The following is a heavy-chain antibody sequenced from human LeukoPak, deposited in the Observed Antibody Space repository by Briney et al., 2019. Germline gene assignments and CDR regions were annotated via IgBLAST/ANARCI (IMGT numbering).Heavy chain of an antibody. CDR2: INTNTGNP. CDR3: ARTVVRNYGDGFDY. J-gene: IGHJ4*02. D-gene: IGHD4-17*01. Sequence: ASVKVSRKASGYTFTSYAMNWVRQAPGQGLEWMGWINTNTGNPTYAQGFTGRFVFSLDTSVSTAYLQISSLKAEDTAVYYCARTVVRNYGDGFDYWGQGTLVTVSS. V-gene: IGHV7-4-1*02. CDR1: GYTFTSYA.